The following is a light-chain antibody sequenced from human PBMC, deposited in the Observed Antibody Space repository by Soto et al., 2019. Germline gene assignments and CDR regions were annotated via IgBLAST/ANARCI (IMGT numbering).Light chain of an antibody. CDR1: QDISNY. J-gene: IGKJ1*01. V-gene: IGKV1-33*01. Sequence: DVQMTQSPSSLSASVGYRVTITCQASQDISNYLTWYQQKSGKAPKLLIYDASNLETGVPSRFSGSGSGTDFTFTISSLQPEDVATYYCQKYNSLPRTFGQGTKVDIK. CDR3: QKYNSLPRT. CDR2: DAS.